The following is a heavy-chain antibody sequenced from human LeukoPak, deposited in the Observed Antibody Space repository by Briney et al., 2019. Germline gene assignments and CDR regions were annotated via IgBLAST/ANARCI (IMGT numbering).Heavy chain of an antibody. V-gene: IGHV4-59*01. Sequence: SETLSLTCTVAGGSISSYYWSWIRQPPGKGLEWIGYIYYSGSTNYNPSLKSRVTISVDTSKNQFSLKLSSVTAADTAVYYCARVERDDYRLRAFDIWGQGTMVTVSS. J-gene: IGHJ3*02. D-gene: IGHD5-24*01. CDR2: IYYSGST. CDR1: GGSISSYY. CDR3: ARVERDDYRLRAFDI.